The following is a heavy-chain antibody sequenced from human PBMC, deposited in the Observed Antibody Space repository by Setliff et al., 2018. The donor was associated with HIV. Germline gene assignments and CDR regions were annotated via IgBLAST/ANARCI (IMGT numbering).Heavy chain of an antibody. J-gene: IGHJ6*03. CDR2: IIPMFGSA. D-gene: IGHD3-10*01. CDR3: ARGTDGDYYYYMDV. V-gene: IGHV1-69*13. Sequence: SVKVSCKASGYTFTGYYMHWVRQAPGQGLEWMGGIIPMFGSANYAQKFQGRVTITADGSTRTVYMVLSSLRSEDTAVYYCARGTDGDYYYYMDVWGKGTTVTVSS. CDR1: GYTFTGYY.